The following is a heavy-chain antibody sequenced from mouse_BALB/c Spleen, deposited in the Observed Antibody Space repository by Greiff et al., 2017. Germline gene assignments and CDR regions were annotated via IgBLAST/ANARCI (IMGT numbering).Heavy chain of an antibody. D-gene: IGHD2-12*01. V-gene: IGHV10-1*02. CDR2: IRSKSNNYAT. CDR1: GFTFNTYA. Sequence: EVQLVESGGGLVQPKGSLKLSCAASGFTFNTYAMNWVRQAPGKGLEWVARIRSKSNNYATYYADSVKDRFTISRDDSQSMLYLQMNNLKTEDTAMYYSVRLTIRFAYWGQGNLVTVSA. J-gene: IGHJ3*01. CDR3: VRLTIRFAY.